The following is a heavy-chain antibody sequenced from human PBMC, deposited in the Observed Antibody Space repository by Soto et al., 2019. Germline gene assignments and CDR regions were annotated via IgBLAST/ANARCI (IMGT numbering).Heavy chain of an antibody. J-gene: IGHJ5*02. Sequence: GSLRLSCAASGFTFSRVWMSWVRQAPGKGLEWVSYISSSSSTIYYADSVKGRFTISRDNAKNSLYLQMNSLRAEDTAVYYCAREADYVNWFDPWGQGTLVPVSS. CDR3: AREADYVNWFDP. CDR1: GFTFSRVW. CDR2: ISSSSSTI. V-gene: IGHV3-48*01. D-gene: IGHD4-17*01.